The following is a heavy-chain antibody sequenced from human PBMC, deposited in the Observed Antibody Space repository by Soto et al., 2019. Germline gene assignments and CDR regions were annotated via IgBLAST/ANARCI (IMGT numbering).Heavy chain of an antibody. CDR2: ISSTGGGT. V-gene: IGHV3-23*01. CDR1: GFKFSNYA. J-gene: IGHJ4*02. Sequence: GGSLRLSCAASGFKFSNYAMSWVRQAPGKGLEWVSLISSTGGGTYYADSVKGRFTISRDNSHNTLYLQVHILTDEATDVYYCAKDRRAGGNSAFYFDFWGQGA. CDR3: AKDRRAGGNSAFYFDF. D-gene: IGHD3-16*01.